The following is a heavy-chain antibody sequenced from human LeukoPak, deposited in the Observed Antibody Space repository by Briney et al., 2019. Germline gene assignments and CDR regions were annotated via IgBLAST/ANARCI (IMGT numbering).Heavy chain of an antibody. J-gene: IGHJ6*03. V-gene: IGHV1-2*02. CDR2: INPNSGGT. Sequence: GASVKVSCKASGYTFTGYYMHWVRQAPGQGLEWMGWINPNSGGTNYAQKFQGRVTMTRDTSISTAYMELSRLRSDDTAVYYCVSSSSHYYYHYMDVWGKGTTVTVSS. CDR3: VSSSSHYYYHYMDV. CDR1: GYTFTGYY. D-gene: IGHD6-6*01.